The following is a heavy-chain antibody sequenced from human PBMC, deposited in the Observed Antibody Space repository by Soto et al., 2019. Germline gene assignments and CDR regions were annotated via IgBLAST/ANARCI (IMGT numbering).Heavy chain of an antibody. CDR3: ARERGGYGLFDP. Sequence: SETLSLTCTVSGGSISNAAYSWSWIRQPPGKGLEWIGYIYPSGMPFYNPSLRSRVTISIDRSNDQFSLNLKTVTAADTAVYYCARERGGYGLFDPWGQGTLVTVSS. V-gene: IGHV4-30-2*01. D-gene: IGHD5-18*01. CDR2: IYPSGMP. CDR1: GGSISNAAYS. J-gene: IGHJ5*02.